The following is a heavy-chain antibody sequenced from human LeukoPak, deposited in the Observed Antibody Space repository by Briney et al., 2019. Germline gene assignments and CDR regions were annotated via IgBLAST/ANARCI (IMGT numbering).Heavy chain of an antibody. V-gene: IGHV3-30-3*01. CDR1: GFTFSSYA. D-gene: IGHD1-26*01. CDR3: ARSEGYSGSYRGLNWFDP. Sequence: GGSLRLSCAAYGFTFSSYAMHWVRQAPGKGLEWVAVISYDGSNKYYADSVKGRFTISRDNSKNTLYLQMNSLRAEDTAVYYCARSEGYSGSYRGLNWFDPWGQGTLVTVSS. J-gene: IGHJ5*02. CDR2: ISYDGSNK.